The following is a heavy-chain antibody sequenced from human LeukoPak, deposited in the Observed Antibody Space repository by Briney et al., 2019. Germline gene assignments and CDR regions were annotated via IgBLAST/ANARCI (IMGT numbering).Heavy chain of an antibody. CDR3: AREGLDYYDSSGYYTYYYYYYMDV. Sequence: GGSLRLSCAASGFTFSSYGMNWVRQAPGKGLEWVSAISGSGGSTYDADSVKGRFTISRDNSKNTLYLQMNSLRADDTAVYYCAREGLDYYDSSGYYTYYYYYYMDVWGKGTTVTVSS. D-gene: IGHD3-22*01. CDR2: ISGSGGST. V-gene: IGHV3-23*01. CDR1: GFTFSSYG. J-gene: IGHJ6*03.